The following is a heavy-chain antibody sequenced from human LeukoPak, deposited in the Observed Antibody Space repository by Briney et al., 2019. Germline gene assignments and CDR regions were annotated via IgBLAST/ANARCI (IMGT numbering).Heavy chain of an antibody. CDR2: INHSGST. CDR1: GGSFSGYY. J-gene: IGHJ4*02. CDR3: ARAGMITFGGVIVGFYFDY. D-gene: IGHD3-16*02. Sequence: SETLSLTCAVYGGSFSGYYWSWIRQPPGKGLEWIGEINHSGSTNYNPSLKSRVTISVDMSKNQFSLKLSSVTAADTAVYYCARAGMITFGGVIVGFYFDYWGQGTLVTVSS. V-gene: IGHV4-34*01.